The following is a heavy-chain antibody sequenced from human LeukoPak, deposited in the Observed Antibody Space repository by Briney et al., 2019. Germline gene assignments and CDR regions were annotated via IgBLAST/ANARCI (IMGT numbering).Heavy chain of an antibody. Sequence: SGTLSLTCAVSGGSISSTNWWSWVRQPPGKGLEWIGEISHSGSTNYNPSLKSRVIISVDKSKNHFSLKLSSVTAADTAVYFCARAVANTSGRFSLDYWGRGTLVTVSS. V-gene: IGHV4-4*02. CDR3: ARAVANTSGRFSLDY. CDR2: ISHSGST. J-gene: IGHJ4*02. D-gene: IGHD3-22*01. CDR1: GGSISSTNW.